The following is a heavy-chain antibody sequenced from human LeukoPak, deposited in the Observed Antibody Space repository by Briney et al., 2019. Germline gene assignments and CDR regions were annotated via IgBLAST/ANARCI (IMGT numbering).Heavy chain of an antibody. CDR2: ITGSSNTI. Sequence: GGSLRLSCAASGFTFSSYSMSWVRQAPGKGLEWISYITGSSNTIHYADSVKGRFTISRDNAKNSLYLQMNSLRAEDTAVYYCARDPADYWGQGTLVTVSS. CDR1: GFTFSSYS. CDR3: ARDPADY. J-gene: IGHJ4*02. V-gene: IGHV3-48*01.